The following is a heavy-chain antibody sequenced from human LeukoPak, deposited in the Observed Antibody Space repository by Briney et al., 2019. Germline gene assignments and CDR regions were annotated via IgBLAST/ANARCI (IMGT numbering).Heavy chain of an antibody. Sequence: ASVKVSCKASGYTFTSYYMHWVRQAPGQGLEWMGIINPSGGSTSYAQKFQGRVTMTRDTSTSTVYMELSSLRSEDTAVYFCARRTPVAGLFDHWGQGILVTVSS. J-gene: IGHJ4*02. V-gene: IGHV1-46*01. CDR3: ARRTPVAGLFDH. CDR1: GYTFTSYY. CDR2: INPSGGST. D-gene: IGHD6-19*01.